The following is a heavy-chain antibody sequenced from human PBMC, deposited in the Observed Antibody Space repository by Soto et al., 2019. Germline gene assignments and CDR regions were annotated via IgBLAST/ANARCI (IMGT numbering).Heavy chain of an antibody. D-gene: IGHD6-19*01. CDR2: ISYDGSNK. V-gene: IGHV3-30*18. Sequence: LRLSCAASGFTFSSYGMHWVRQAPGKGLEWVAVISYDGSNKYYADSVKGRFTISRDNSKNTLYLQMNSLRAEDTAVYYCAKDPLSPVAGASPFGYWGQGTLVTVSS. CDR3: AKDPLSPVAGASPFGY. CDR1: GFTFSSYG. J-gene: IGHJ4*02.